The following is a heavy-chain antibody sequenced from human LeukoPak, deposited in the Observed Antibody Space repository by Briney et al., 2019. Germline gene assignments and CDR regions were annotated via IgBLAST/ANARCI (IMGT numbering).Heavy chain of an antibody. D-gene: IGHD3-22*01. Sequence: GASVKVSCKASGGTFSSYAISWVRQAPGQGLEWMGGIIPIFGTANYAQKFQGRVTITADESTSTAYMELSSLRSEDTAVYYCARSTTYYYDYSAGWGQGTLVTVSS. CDR2: IIPIFGTA. CDR1: GGTFSSYA. J-gene: IGHJ4*02. CDR3: ARSTTYYYDYSAG. V-gene: IGHV1-69*13.